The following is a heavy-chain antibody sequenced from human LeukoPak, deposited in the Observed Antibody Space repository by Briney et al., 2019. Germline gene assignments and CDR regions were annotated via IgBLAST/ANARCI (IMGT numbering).Heavy chain of an antibody. D-gene: IGHD6-6*01. J-gene: IGHJ4*02. CDR2: IKPDGTEK. V-gene: IGHV3-7*01. CDR3: ARGGNSSWDY. Sequence: GGSLRLSCAASGFTFDDYGMSWVRQAPGKGLEWVANIKPDGTEKYYVDSLKGRFTISRDNAKNSLYLQMNSLRVEDTAVYYCARGGNSSWDYWGQGALVTVYS. CDR1: GFTFDDYG.